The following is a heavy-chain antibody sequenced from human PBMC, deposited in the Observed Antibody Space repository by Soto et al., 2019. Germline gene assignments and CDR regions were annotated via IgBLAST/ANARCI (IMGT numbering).Heavy chain of an antibody. CDR1: GDSVSSNSAA. Sequence: SHTLSLTCAISGDSVSSNSAAWNWIRQSPSRGLEWLGRTYYRSKWYNDYAVSVKSRITINPDTSKNQFSLQMNSVTPEDTAVYSCARLQYRSSSGVNYYGMDVWGQGTTLTVS. CDR3: ARLQYRSSSGVNYYGMDV. J-gene: IGHJ6*02. V-gene: IGHV6-1*01. D-gene: IGHD6-6*01. CDR2: TYYRSKWYN.